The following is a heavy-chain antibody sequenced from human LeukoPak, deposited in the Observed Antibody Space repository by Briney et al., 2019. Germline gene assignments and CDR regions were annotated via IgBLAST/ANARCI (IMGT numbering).Heavy chain of an antibody. CDR2: ISRGSSYT. J-gene: IGHJ4*02. Sequence: GGSLRPSCVVSGIPLSNYYMNWIRKDRGKGLEWLSYISRGSSYTDYAESVKGRFTISRDNAKSALYLQMHSLRLEDTAVYYCAAGTAADFWGQGTLVTVSS. V-gene: IGHV3-11*03. CDR3: AAGTAADF. D-gene: IGHD6-13*01. CDR1: GIPLSNYY.